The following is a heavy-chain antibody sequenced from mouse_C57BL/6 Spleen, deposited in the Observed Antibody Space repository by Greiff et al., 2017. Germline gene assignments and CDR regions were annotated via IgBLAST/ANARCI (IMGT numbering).Heavy chain of an antibody. J-gene: IGHJ2*01. Sequence: QVQLQQSGAELARPGASVKLSCKASGYTFTSYGISWVKQRTGQGLEWIGEIYPRSGNTYYNEKFKGKATLTADKSSSTAYMELRSLTSEDSAVYFCAREGIYYDYDRDYWGQGTTRTVSS. CDR2: IYPRSGNT. CDR1: GYTFTSYG. V-gene: IGHV1-81*01. D-gene: IGHD2-4*01. CDR3: AREGIYYDYDRDY.